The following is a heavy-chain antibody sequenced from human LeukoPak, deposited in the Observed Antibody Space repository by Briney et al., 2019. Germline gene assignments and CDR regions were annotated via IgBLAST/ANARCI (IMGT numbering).Heavy chain of an antibody. Sequence: QPGGSLRLSCAASGFTFANYAMSWVRQAPGKGLEWVSILSGSGGSAYYADSVKGRFTISRDNSNNTLYLQMNSLRAADTAVYYCARGHYDSSGRYFDYWAREPWSPSP. CDR2: LSGSGGSA. V-gene: IGHV3-23*01. CDR3: ARGHYDSSGRYFDY. J-gene: IGHJ4*02. CDR1: GFTFANYA. D-gene: IGHD3-22*01.